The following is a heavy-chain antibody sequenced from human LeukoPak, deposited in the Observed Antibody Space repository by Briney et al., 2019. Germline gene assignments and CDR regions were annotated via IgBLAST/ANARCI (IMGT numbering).Heavy chain of an antibody. CDR1: GFTFNNYA. Sequence: PGGSLRLSCAASGFTFNNYAMNWVRQAPGKGLEWVAAVTGPADTTYYADSVKGRFTISRYSFKDTVYLQMNRLGAEDTALYYCAKGAAIDHWGQGTLVTVSS. CDR2: VTGPADTT. J-gene: IGHJ4*02. V-gene: IGHV3-23*01. D-gene: IGHD5-24*01. CDR3: AKGAAIDH.